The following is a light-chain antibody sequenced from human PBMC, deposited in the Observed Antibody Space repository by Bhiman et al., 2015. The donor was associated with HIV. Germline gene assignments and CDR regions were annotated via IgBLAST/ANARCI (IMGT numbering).Light chain of an antibody. V-gene: IGLV3-1*01. CDR1: MLGHKY. CDR3: QAWDSNSAV. Sequence: SYELTQPPSVSLSPGQTASITCSGNMLGHKYACWYQQKPGQSPIQVIHADKNRPSGVPERFSASNSGNTATLTISETQAVDEADYFCQAWDSNSAVFGTGTKVSVL. J-gene: IGLJ1*01. CDR2: ADK.